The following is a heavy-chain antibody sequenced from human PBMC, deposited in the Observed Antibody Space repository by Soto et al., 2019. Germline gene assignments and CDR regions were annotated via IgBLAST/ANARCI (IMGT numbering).Heavy chain of an antibody. CDR2: INAGNGNT. D-gene: IGHD3-22*01. CDR1: GYTFTSYA. V-gene: IGHV1-3*01. Sequence: GASVKVSCKASGYTFTSYAMHWVRQAPGQRLEWMGWINAGNGNTKYSQKFQGRVTITRDTSASTAYMELSSLRSEDTAVYYCARDLGSHYDSSGYLGNWFDPWGQGTLVTVSS. CDR3: ARDLGSHYDSSGYLGNWFDP. J-gene: IGHJ5*02.